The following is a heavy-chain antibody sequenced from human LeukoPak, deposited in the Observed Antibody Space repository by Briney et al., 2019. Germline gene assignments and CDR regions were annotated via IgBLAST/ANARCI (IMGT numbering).Heavy chain of an antibody. CDR2: IYHSGST. D-gene: IGHD4-17*01. Sequence: PSETLSLTCTVSGYSISSGYYWGWIRQPPGKGLEWIGSIYHSGSTYYNPSLKSRVTISVDTSKNQFSLKLSSVTAADAAVYYCARLRGDNWFDPWGQGTLVTVSS. CDR3: ARLRGDNWFDP. J-gene: IGHJ5*02. V-gene: IGHV4-38-2*02. CDR1: GYSISSGYY.